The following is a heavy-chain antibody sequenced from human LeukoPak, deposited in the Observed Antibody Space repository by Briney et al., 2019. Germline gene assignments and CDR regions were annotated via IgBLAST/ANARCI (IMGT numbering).Heavy chain of an antibody. D-gene: IGHD4-17*01. J-gene: IGHJ4*02. Sequence: SGKVSCKASGGTFSSYAISWVRQAPGQGLEWMGGIIPIFGTANYAQKFQGRVTITADESTSTAYMELSSLRSEDTAVYYCARVRNDYGDSHYYFDYWGQGTLVTVSS. CDR1: GGTFSSYA. CDR3: ARVRNDYGDSHYYFDY. V-gene: IGHV1-69*01. CDR2: IIPIFGTA.